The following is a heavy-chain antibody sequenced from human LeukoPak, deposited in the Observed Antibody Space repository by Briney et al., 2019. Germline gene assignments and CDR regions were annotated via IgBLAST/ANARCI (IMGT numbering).Heavy chain of an antibody. CDR3: ARGPYYYDSSGYYSVAFDI. V-gene: IGHV3-7*01. J-gene: IGHJ3*02. CDR1: GFTFSSYS. Sequence: GGSLRLSCAASGFTFSSYSMNWVRQAPGKGLEWVANIKQDGSEKYYVDSVKGRFTISRDNAKNSLYLQMNSLRAEDTAVYYCARGPYYYDSSGYYSVAFDIWGQGTMVTVSS. CDR2: IKQDGSEK. D-gene: IGHD3-22*01.